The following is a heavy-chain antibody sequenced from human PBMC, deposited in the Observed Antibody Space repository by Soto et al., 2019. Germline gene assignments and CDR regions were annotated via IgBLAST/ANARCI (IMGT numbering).Heavy chain of an antibody. CDR2: IYSYDAT. J-gene: IGHJ4*02. V-gene: IGHV3-53*01. CDR1: GFNLTSSY. D-gene: IGHD6-13*01. CDR3: ATRIASSGRYYFDY. Sequence: GGSLRLSCAASGFNLTSSYLSWVRQAPGKGLEWVSLIYSYDATFYTDSVKGRFTISRDSSKNTLFLQMNDLRAEDTAVYYCATRIASSGRYYFDYWGQGTLVTV.